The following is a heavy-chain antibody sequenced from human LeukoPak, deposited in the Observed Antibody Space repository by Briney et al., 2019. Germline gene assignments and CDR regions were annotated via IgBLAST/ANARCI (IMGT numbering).Heavy chain of an antibody. Sequence: GGSLRLSCAASGFTFSSYGMHWVRQAPGKGLEWVACIRYDGSNKYYADSVKGRFTISRDNSKNTLYLQMNSLRAEDTAVYYCAKDRWYSSSWYYFDYWGQGTLVTVSS. CDR3: AKDRWYSSSWYYFDY. V-gene: IGHV3-30*02. J-gene: IGHJ4*02. CDR2: IRYDGSNK. D-gene: IGHD6-6*01. CDR1: GFTFSSYG.